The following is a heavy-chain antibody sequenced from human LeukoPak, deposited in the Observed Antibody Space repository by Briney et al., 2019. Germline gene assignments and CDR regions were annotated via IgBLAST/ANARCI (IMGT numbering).Heavy chain of an antibody. CDR1: GGSFSGYY. Sequence: SETLSLTCGVYGGSFSGYYWSWIRQPPGKGLEWIGEINHSGSANYNPSLKSRVTISVDTSKNQFSLKLSSVTAADTAVYYCARGLQELLWFGELADWFDPWGQGTLVTVSS. V-gene: IGHV4-34*01. CDR3: ARGLQELLWFGELADWFDP. D-gene: IGHD3-10*01. J-gene: IGHJ5*02. CDR2: INHSGSA.